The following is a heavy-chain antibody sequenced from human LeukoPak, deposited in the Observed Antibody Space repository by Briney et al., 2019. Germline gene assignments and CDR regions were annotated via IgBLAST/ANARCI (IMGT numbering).Heavy chain of an antibody. CDR1: GYTFTSYG. D-gene: IGHD3-10*01. CDR2: INPSGGST. CDR3: ARFPPRGGFDY. J-gene: IGHJ4*02. V-gene: IGHV1-46*01. Sequence: ASVKVSCKASGYTFTSYGISWVRQAPGQGLEWMGIINPSGGSTSYAQKFQGRVTMTRDTSTSTVYMELSSLRSEDTAVYYCARFPPRGGFDYWGQRTLVTVSS.